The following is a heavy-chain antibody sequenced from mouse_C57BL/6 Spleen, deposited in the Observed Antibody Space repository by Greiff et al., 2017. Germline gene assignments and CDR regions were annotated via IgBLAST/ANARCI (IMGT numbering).Heavy chain of an antibody. V-gene: IGHV5-9*01. J-gene: IGHJ2*01. Sequence: EVKLQESGGGLVKPGGSLKLSCAASGFTFSSYTMSWVRQTPEKRLEWVATISGGGGNTYYPDSVKGRFTISRDNAKNTLYLQMSSLRSEDTALYYCARHGSSGYYFDYWGQGTTLTVSS. CDR2: ISGGGGNT. CDR1: GFTFSSYT. CDR3: ARHGSSGYYFDY. D-gene: IGHD3-2*02.